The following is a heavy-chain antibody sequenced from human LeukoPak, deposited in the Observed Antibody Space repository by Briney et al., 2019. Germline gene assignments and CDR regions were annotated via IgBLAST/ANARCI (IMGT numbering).Heavy chain of an antibody. CDR1: GFTFTNSA. V-gene: IGHV1-58*02. J-gene: IGHJ3*02. CDR2: IVVGSGNT. Sequence: ASVKVSCRASGFTFTNSAIQWVRQARGQRLEWIGWIVVGSGNTNYAQKFEERVTITRDMSTTTAYMELSSLRSEDTAVYYCAAKIQLDAFDIWGQGTMVTVSS. D-gene: IGHD5-18*01. CDR3: AAKIQLDAFDI.